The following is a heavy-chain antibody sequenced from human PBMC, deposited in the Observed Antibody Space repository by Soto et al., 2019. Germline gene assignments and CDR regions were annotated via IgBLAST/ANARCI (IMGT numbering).Heavy chain of an antibody. V-gene: IGHV4-39*01. J-gene: IGHJ5*02. CDR1: GGSISSSSYY. Sequence: SETLSLTCTVSGGSISSSSYYWGWIRQPPGKGLEWIGSIYYSGSTYYNPSLKSRVTISVDTSKNQFSLKLSSVTAAGTGWYFWAGPVAGAAPIDWFDPWGQGTLVTVSS. CDR3: AGPVAGAAPIDWFDP. D-gene: IGHD6-13*01. CDR2: IYYSGST.